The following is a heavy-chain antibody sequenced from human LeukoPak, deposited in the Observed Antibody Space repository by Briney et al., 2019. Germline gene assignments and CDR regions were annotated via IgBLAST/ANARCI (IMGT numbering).Heavy chain of an antibody. CDR1: GGSISSYY. V-gene: IGHV4-59*01. J-gene: IGHJ6*02. CDR2: VFNSGIA. CDR3: ARDGGYGDYGYFGMDV. Sequence: SETLSLTCTVSGGSISSYYWTWIRQPPGKGLEWIGYVFNSGIANYNPSLKSRVTISVDTSKNQFSLNLNSVTAADTAVYYCARDGGYGDYGYFGMDVWGQGTTVTVSS. D-gene: IGHD4/OR15-4a*01.